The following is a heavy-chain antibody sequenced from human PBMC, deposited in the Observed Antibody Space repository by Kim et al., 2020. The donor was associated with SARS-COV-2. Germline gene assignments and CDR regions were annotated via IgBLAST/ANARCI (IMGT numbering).Heavy chain of an antibody. CDR1: GGSISTAFY. J-gene: IGHJ4*02. CDR2: VYYTGDT. D-gene: IGHD3-10*01. Sequence: SETLSLTCTVYGGSISTAFYWGWIRQPPGKGLEWIGSVYYTGDTYYSPSLKGRVTIYVDTSKNQFSLDVNSVTAADTAMYYCARPSSRFGDYALWGEGTL. V-gene: IGHV4-39*01. CDR3: ARPSSRFGDYAL.